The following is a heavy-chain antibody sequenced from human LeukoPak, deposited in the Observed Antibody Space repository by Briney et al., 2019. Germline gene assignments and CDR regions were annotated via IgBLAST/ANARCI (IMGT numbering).Heavy chain of an antibody. CDR1: GGSISSGGYY. J-gene: IGHJ4*02. D-gene: IGHD3-22*01. Sequence: SQTLSLTCTVPGGSISSGGYYWSWIRQHPGKGLERIGYIYYSGSTYYNPSLKSRVTISVDTSKNQFSLKLSSVTAADTAVYYCAGGRYYYDSSGYYLDYWGQGTLVTVSS. CDR3: AGGRYYYDSSGYYLDY. V-gene: IGHV4-31*03. CDR2: IYYSGST.